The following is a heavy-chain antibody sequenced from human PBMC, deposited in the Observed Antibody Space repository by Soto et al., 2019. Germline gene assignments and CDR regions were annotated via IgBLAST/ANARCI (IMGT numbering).Heavy chain of an antibody. D-gene: IGHD3-10*01. CDR1: GFTFSSYA. V-gene: IGHV3-23*01. Sequence: GGSLRLSCAASGFTFSSYAMSWVRQAPGKGLEWVSAISGSGGSTYYADSVKGRFTISRDNSKNTLYLQMNSLRAEDTAVYYCAKRYYYGSGSFIDYWGQGTLVTVSS. CDR3: AKRYYYGSGSFIDY. J-gene: IGHJ4*02. CDR2: ISGSGGST.